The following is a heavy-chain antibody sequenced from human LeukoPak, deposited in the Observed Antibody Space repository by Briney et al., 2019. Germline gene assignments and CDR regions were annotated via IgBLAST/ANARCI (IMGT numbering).Heavy chain of an antibody. CDR3: ARRTGVDAFDI. V-gene: IGHV4-39*01. CDR1: GGFISSSSYY. CDR2: IYYSGST. J-gene: IGHJ3*02. Sequence: SETLSLTCTVSGGFISSSSYYWGWIRQPPGKGLEWIGSIYYSGSTYYNPSLKSRVTISVDTSKNQFSLKLSSVTAADTAVYYCARRTGVDAFDIWGQGTMVTVSS.